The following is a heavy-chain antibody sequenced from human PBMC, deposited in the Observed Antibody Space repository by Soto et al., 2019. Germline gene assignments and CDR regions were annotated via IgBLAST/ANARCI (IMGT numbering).Heavy chain of an antibody. Sequence: ASVKVSCKASGYTFTSYDINWVRQATGQGLEWMGWMNPNSGNTGYAQKFQGRVTMTRNTSISTAYMELSSLRSEDTAVYYCARPTERNWNDVYAFDIWGQGTMVTVSS. CDR3: ARPTERNWNDVYAFDI. D-gene: IGHD1-1*01. CDR2: MNPNSGNT. CDR1: GYTFTSYD. J-gene: IGHJ3*02. V-gene: IGHV1-8*01.